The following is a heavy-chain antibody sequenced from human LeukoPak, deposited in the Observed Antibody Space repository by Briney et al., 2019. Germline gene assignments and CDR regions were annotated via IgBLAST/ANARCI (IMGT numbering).Heavy chain of an antibody. CDR2: IAQHGNNK. J-gene: IGHJ4*02. CDR3: AKDGSWSCTD. CDR1: RFTFSNYA. D-gene: IGHD2-8*02. Sequence: GGSLRLSCAASRFTFSNYAMHWVRQGPGKGLEWVAYIAQHGNNKYYVDSVKGRFTISRDNSKKTLYLQMDSLRADDTAVYYCAKDGSWSCTDWGQGTLVTVSS. V-gene: IGHV3-30*02.